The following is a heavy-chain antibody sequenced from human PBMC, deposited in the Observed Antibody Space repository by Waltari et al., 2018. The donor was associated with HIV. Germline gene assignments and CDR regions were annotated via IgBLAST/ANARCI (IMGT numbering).Heavy chain of an antibody. CDR1: GFKFTSYW. CDR2: INQDGSES. CDR3: ASLGF. V-gene: IGHV3-7*03. D-gene: IGHD7-27*01. Sequence: EAKMVESGGGLVQSGGSLRLSCVASGFKFTSYWMNGVRQAPGRGLEWVANINQDGSESYYVDSVKGRFTISRDNAKNSVYLQMNNLRVEDTAVYYCASLGFWGQGTLVTVFS. J-gene: IGHJ4*02.